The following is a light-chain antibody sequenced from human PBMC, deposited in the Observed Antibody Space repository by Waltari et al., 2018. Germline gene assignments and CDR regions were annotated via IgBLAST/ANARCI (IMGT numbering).Light chain of an antibody. J-gene: IGKJ2*01. CDR2: LTY. Sequence: AVQLTQSPSSLSASVGDRVTITCRSSQDIRYDLSWYQHKPGSAPKLLIFLTYSLQSGVPPRFSGSGSGTEFTLTISSLQPEDYATYYCLQSSSLPYTFGRGTKVEIK. V-gene: IGKV1-6*02. CDR1: QDIRYD. CDR3: LQSSSLPYT.